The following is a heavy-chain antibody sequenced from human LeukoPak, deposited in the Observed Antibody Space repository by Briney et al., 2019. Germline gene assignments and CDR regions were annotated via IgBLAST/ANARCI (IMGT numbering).Heavy chain of an antibody. CDR2: MNPNSGNT. CDR3: ASTIAAAGNIDP. Sequence: ASVKVSCKASGYTFTSYDINWVRQATGQGLEWMGWMNPNSGNTGYAQKFQGRVTITRNTSISTAYMELSSLRSEDTAVYYCASTIAAAGNIDPWGQGTLVTVSS. V-gene: IGHV1-8*03. J-gene: IGHJ5*02. CDR1: GYTFTSYD. D-gene: IGHD6-13*01.